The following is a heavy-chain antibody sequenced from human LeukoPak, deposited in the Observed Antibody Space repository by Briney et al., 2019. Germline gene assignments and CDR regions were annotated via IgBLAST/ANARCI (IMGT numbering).Heavy chain of an antibody. Sequence: GGSLRLSCAASGFTFSSSAMSWVRQAPGKGLEWVSAISNNGGYTYYADSVQGRFTIFRDNSKSTLCLQMNSLRAEDTAVYYCAKQLGYCSDGSCYFPYWGQGTLVTVSS. J-gene: IGHJ4*02. D-gene: IGHD2-15*01. CDR3: AKQLGYCSDGSCYFPY. CDR1: GFTFSSSA. CDR2: ISNNGGYT. V-gene: IGHV3-23*01.